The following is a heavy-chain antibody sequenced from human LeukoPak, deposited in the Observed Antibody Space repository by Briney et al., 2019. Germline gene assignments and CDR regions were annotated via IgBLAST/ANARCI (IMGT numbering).Heavy chain of an antibody. CDR1: VFTFSSYG. CDR2: ISYDGSNK. Sequence: GGSLRLSCAPSVFTFSSYGMHWVRPAPGKGLEWVAVISYDGSNKYYADSVKGRFTISRDNSKNTLYLQMNSLRAEDTAVYYCAKVTADKSFDYWGQGTLVTVSS. V-gene: IGHV3-30*18. D-gene: IGHD3-9*01. CDR3: AKVTADKSFDY. J-gene: IGHJ4*02.